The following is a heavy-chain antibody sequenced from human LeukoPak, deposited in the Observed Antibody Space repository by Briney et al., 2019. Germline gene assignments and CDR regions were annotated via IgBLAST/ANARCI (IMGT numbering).Heavy chain of an antibody. V-gene: IGHV1-2*02. Sequence: ASVKVSCKASGYTFTGYYMHWVRQAPGQVLEWMGWINPNSGGTNYAQKFQGRVTMTRDTSISTAYMELSRLRSDDTAVYYCARDQVTTNYYYGMDVWGQGTTVTVSS. CDR1: GYTFTGYY. CDR2: INPNSGGT. CDR3: ARDQVTTNYYYGMDV. J-gene: IGHJ6*02. D-gene: IGHD4-17*01.